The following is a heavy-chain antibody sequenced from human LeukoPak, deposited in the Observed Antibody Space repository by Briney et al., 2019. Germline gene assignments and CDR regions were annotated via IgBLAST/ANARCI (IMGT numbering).Heavy chain of an antibody. J-gene: IGHJ4*02. V-gene: IGHV4-61*02. D-gene: IGHD6-19*01. CDR1: GCSVSRGYYY. Sequence: SETLSLTCAVSGCSVSRGYYYWSWIRPPAGARLEWIGRIYTDGSTYYNPSLKSRVIITLDPSKNHFSLKLTSVTAADTAVYYCAREAVSGPFHYWGQGTLVTVSS. CDR3: AREAVSGPFHY. CDR2: IYTDGST.